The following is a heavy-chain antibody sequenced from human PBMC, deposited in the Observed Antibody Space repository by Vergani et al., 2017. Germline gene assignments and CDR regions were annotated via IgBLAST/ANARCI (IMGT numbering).Heavy chain of an antibody. Sequence: QVQLQESGPGLVKPSQTLSLTCTVSGGSINSQNYYCCWIRQPAGKGLEWIGRIHTSGSTNYNPSLKSRVTMSEYTSKNQFCLNLTPVTAADTAVYFSAGGSCLCRCCYKPLFDYWGQGILVTGSS. D-gene: IGHD1-1*01. CDR2: IHTSGST. CDR1: GGSINSQNYY. J-gene: IGHJ4*02. CDR3: AGGSCLCRCCYKPLFDY. V-gene: IGHV4-61*02.